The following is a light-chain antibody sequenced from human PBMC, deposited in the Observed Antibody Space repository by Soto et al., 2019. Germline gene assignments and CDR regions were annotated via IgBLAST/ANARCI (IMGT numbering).Light chain of an antibody. CDR2: GAS. CDR3: QQYGSSSWT. CDR1: QSVSSSY. J-gene: IGKJ1*01. Sequence: EIVLTQSPGTLSLSPGERATLSCRASQSVSSSYLAWYQQKACQAPRLLIYGASSRATGITDRFSGSGSGTDFTLTIIRLETEDFAVYYWQQYGSSSWTFGQGTKVEIK. V-gene: IGKV3-20*01.